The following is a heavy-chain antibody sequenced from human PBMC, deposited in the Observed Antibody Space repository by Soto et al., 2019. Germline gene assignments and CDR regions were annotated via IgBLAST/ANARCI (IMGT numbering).Heavy chain of an antibody. CDR3: ARGGSGYTWFNEF. D-gene: IGHD3-22*01. Sequence: QEQLVQSGAEVKKPGSSVKVSCKASGGLFSSYPISWVRLVPGQGLEWMGGIIPVFQTAYYTQRFQGRVTITADESTNTAYMELSSLRSEDTAIYYCARGGSGYTWFNEFWGQGTLVTVSS. J-gene: IGHJ4*02. V-gene: IGHV1-69*01. CDR2: IIPVFQTA. CDR1: GGLFSSYP.